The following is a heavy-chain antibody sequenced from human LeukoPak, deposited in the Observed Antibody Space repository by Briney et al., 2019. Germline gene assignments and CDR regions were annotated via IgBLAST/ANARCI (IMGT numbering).Heavy chain of an antibody. V-gene: IGHV3-7*01. D-gene: IGHD2-2*01. CDR1: GFTFSSYW. J-gene: IGHJ4*02. CDR3: ARDHRSSSSCFPLY. CDR2: IKQDGSEK. Sequence: GGSLRLSCEASGFTFSSYWMSWVRQAPGKGLEWVANIKQDGSEKYYVDSVKGRFTISRDNAKNSLYLQMNSLSAEDTAVYYCARDHRSSSSCFPLYWGQGTLVTVSS.